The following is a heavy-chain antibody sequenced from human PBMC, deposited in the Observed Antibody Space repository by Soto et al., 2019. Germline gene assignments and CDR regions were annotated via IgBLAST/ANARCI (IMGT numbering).Heavy chain of an antibody. V-gene: IGHV3-30-3*01. D-gene: IGHD2-15*01. J-gene: IGHJ4*02. Sequence: PGGSLRLSCAASGFTFSSYAMHWVRQAPGKGLEWVAVISYDGSNKYYADSVKGRFTISRDNSKNTLYLQMNSLRAEDTAVYYCGRSCSGGSCYSPSGTENFDSGGQGTLVTVS. CDR2: ISYDGSNK. CDR3: GRSCSGGSCYSPSGTENFDS. CDR1: GFTFSSYA.